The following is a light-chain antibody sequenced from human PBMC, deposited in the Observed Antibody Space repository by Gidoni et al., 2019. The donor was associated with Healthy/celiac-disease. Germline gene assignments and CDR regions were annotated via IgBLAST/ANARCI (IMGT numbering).Light chain of an antibody. CDR1: QSLLHSNGYNY. J-gene: IGKJ2*01. Sequence: DIVMIQSPLSLPVTPGEPASISCRSSQSLLHSNGYNYLDWYLQKPGQSPQLLIYLGSNRASGVPDRFSGSGSGTDFTLKISRVEAEDVGVYYCMQALQTPPYTFXQXTKLEIK. CDR2: LGS. CDR3: MQALQTPPYT. V-gene: IGKV2-28*01.